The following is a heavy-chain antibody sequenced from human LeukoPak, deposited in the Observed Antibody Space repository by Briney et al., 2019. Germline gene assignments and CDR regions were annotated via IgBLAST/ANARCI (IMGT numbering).Heavy chain of an antibody. V-gene: IGHV1-69*05. J-gene: IGHJ4*02. CDR3: ARDDYDSSGPADY. D-gene: IGHD3-22*01. Sequence: SVKVSCKASGGIFSSSAISWVRQAPGQGLEWMGRIIPIFGTANYAQKFQGRVTITTDESTSTAYMELSSLRSEDTAVYYCARDDYDSSGPADYWGQGTLVTVSS. CDR1: GGIFSSSA. CDR2: IIPIFGTA.